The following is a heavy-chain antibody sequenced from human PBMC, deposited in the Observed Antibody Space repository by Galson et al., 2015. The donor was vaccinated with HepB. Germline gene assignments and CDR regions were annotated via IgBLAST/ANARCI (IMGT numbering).Heavy chain of an antibody. D-gene: IGHD3-22*01. V-gene: IGHV3-66*01. CDR3: ARTPYYYDSSGYLGWFDP. CDR1: GFTVSSNY. CDR2: IYSGGST. J-gene: IGHJ5*02. Sequence: SLRLSCAASGFTVSSNYMSWVRQAPGKGLEWVSVIYSGGSTYYADSVKGRFTISRDNSKNTLYLQMNSLRAEDTAVYYCARTPYYYDSSGYLGWFDPWGQGTLVTVSS.